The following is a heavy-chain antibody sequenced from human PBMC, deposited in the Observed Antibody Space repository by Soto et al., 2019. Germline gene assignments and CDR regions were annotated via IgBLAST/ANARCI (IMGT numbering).Heavy chain of an antibody. CDR1: GGSINSGSYY. CDR2: IHYNGSP. D-gene: IGHD3-22*01. Sequence: QLQLQESGPGLVKPSETLSLTCTVSGGSINSGSYYWGWIRQPPGKGLEWIASIHYNGSPYNNPSLKSRVSMSVDTSKNQFSLKLSSVTAADTAVYYCARLLYDSRGYYYFDYWGQGTLVTVSS. J-gene: IGHJ4*02. V-gene: IGHV4-39*01. CDR3: ARLLYDSRGYYYFDY.